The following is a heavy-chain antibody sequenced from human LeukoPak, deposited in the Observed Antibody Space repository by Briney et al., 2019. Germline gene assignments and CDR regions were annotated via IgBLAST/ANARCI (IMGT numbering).Heavy chain of an antibody. CDR1: GYTFIGYY. J-gene: IGHJ4*02. Sequence: GASVKVSCKASGYTFIGYYMHWVRQAPGQGLEWMGWINPNSGGTNYAQKFQGRVTMTRDTSISTAYMELSRLRSDDTAVYYCAREWDYIPASDYWGQGTLVTVSS. CDR3: AREWDYIPASDY. D-gene: IGHD4-11*01. CDR2: INPNSGGT. V-gene: IGHV1-2*02.